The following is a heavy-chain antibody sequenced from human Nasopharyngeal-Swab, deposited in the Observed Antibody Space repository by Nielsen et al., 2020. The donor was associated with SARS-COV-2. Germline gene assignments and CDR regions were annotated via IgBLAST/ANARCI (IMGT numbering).Heavy chain of an antibody. CDR3: ARGNSSSWYMYYFDY. V-gene: IGHV4-39*01. Sequence: SETLSLTCTGSGGSISSSSYYWGWIRQPPGKGLEWIGSIYYSGSTYYNPSLKSRVTISLDTSKNQFSLKLSSVTAADTAVYYCARGNSSSWYMYYFDYWGQGTLVTVSS. J-gene: IGHJ4*02. CDR1: GGSISSSSYY. D-gene: IGHD6-13*01. CDR2: IYYSGST.